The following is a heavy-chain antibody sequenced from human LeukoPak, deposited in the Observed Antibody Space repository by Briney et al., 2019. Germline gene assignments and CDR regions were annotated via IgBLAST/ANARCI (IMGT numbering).Heavy chain of an antibody. D-gene: IGHD1-1*01. J-gene: IGHJ4*02. V-gene: IGHV3-33*01. CDR2: IWYDGSNK. CDR3: ARGGARSWSPGLDY. Sequence: PGGSLRLSCAASGFTFSSYGMHWVRQAPGKGLEWVAVIWYDGSNKYYADSVKGRFTISRDNSKNTLYLQMNSLRSEDTAVYYCARGGARSWSPGLDYWGQGTLVTVSS. CDR1: GFTFSSYG.